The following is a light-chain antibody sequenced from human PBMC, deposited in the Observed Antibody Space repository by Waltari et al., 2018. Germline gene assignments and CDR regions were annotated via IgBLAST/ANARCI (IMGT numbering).Light chain of an antibody. CDR2: SVT. Sequence: QSALTQPPSASGSRGQSVTISCTGTSSDVGSYNYVSWYQQHPGKAPKLMIYSVTKRPSGVPDRFSGSKSGNTASLTVSGLQAEDEADYYCSSYAGSNNVIFGGGTRLTVL. V-gene: IGLV2-8*01. CDR1: SSDVGSYNY. J-gene: IGLJ2*01. CDR3: SSYAGSNNVI.